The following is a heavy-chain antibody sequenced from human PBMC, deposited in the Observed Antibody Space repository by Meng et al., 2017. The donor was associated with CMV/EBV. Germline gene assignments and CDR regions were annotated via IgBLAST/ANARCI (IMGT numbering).Heavy chain of an antibody. CDR2: IGTAGDT. V-gene: IGHV3-13*01. CDR1: GFTFSSYD. CDR3: ARGRAGGSYVDY. D-gene: IGHD1-26*01. J-gene: IGHJ4*02. Sequence: GESLKISCAASGFTFSSYDMHWVRQATGKGLEWVSAIGTAGDTYYPGSVKGRFTISRENAKNSLYLQMNSLRAGDTAVYYCARGRAGGSYVDYWGQGTLVTVSS.